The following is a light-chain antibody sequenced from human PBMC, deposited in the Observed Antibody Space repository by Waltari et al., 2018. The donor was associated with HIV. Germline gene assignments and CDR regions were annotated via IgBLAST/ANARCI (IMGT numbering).Light chain of an antibody. CDR3: QQSFNTPST. V-gene: IGKV1-39*01. CDR1: QNIGNY. Sequence: DIQMTQSPSSLFASVGDRVILICRASQNIGNYLNWYRQKTGKAPNLLIYGASSLQSGVPSRFSGVGSGTTFILTISSLQPEDFATYFCQQSFNTPSTFGQGTKLEIK. J-gene: IGKJ2*01. CDR2: GAS.